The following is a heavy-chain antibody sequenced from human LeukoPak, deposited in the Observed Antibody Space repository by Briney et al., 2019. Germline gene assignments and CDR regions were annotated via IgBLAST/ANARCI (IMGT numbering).Heavy chain of an antibody. CDR3: ARELSDSSGYSLKAFDI. Sequence: SETLSLTCTVSGGSISSSSYYWGWIRQPPGKGLEWIGSIYYSGSTYYNPSLKSRVTISVDKSKNQFSLKLSSVTAADTAVYYCARELSDSSGYSLKAFDIWGQGTMVTVSS. CDR1: GGSISSSSYY. CDR2: IYYSGST. J-gene: IGHJ3*02. D-gene: IGHD3-22*01. V-gene: IGHV4-39*07.